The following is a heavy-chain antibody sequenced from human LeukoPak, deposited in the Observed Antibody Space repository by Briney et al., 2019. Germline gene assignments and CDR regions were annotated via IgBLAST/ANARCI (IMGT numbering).Heavy chain of an antibody. J-gene: IGHJ4*02. CDR1: GGSISSYY. Sequence: SETLSLTCTVSGGSISSYYWSWIRQPPGKGLEWIGYIYYSGSTNYNPSLKSRVTISVDTSKNQFSLKLSSVTAADTAVYYCARHSPYSSSSEGYWGQGTLVTVSS. D-gene: IGHD6-6*01. V-gene: IGHV4-59*08. CDR3: ARHSPYSSSSEGY. CDR2: IYYSGST.